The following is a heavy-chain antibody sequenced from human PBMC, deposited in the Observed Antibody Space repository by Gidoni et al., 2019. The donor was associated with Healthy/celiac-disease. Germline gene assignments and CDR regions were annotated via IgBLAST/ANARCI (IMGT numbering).Heavy chain of an antibody. V-gene: IGHV4-39*07. CDR3: ARDIAAAGTLAHYYYGMDV. Sequence: QLQLQESGPGLVKPSETLSLTCTVSGGSISSSSYYWGWIRQPPGKGLEWIGSIYYSGSTYYNPSLKSRVTISVDTSKNQFSLKLSSVTAADTAVYYCARDIAAAGTLAHYYYGMDVWGQGTTVTVSS. CDR1: GGSISSSSYY. J-gene: IGHJ6*02. D-gene: IGHD6-13*01. CDR2: IYYSGST.